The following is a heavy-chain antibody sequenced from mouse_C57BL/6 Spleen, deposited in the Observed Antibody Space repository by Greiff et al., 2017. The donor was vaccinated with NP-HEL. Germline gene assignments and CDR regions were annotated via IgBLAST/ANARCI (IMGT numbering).Heavy chain of an antibody. Sequence: VQLQQPGAELVKPGASVKLSCKASGYTFTSYWMHWVKQRPGRGLEWIGRIDPNSGGTKYNEKFKSKATLTVDKPSSTAYMQLSSLTSEDSAVYYCARETTTVVENPYFDVWGTGTTVTVSS. CDR2: IDPNSGGT. D-gene: IGHD1-1*01. CDR3: ARETTTVVENPYFDV. CDR1: GYTFTSYW. J-gene: IGHJ1*03. V-gene: IGHV1-72*01.